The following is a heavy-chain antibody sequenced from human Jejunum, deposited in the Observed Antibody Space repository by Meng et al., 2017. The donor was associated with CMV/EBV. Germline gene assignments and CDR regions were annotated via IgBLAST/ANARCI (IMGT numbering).Heavy chain of an antibody. D-gene: IGHD3-10*01. J-gene: IGHJ4*02. CDR2: IKSKRGGYVT. CDR3: GRDSMKGGGFDC. Sequence: ACGFIFRYHYMDWFRQAPGKGVEGVARIKSKRGGYVTEYAASVRSRFTISRDDSKDSLYLDMNSLKTGDRAVYCCGRDSMKGGGFDCWGQGVLVTVSS. CDR1: GFIFRYHY. V-gene: IGHV3-72*01.